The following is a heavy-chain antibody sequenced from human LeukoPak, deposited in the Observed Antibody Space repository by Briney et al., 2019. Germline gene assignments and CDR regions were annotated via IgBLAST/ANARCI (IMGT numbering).Heavy chain of an antibody. J-gene: IGHJ6*03. V-gene: IGHV4-59*11. CDR1: GGSISSHY. CDR3: ARYVAGTKYYYYYMDV. CDR2: IYYSGST. D-gene: IGHD6-19*01. Sequence: SETLSLTCTVSGGSISSHYWSWIRQPPGKGLEWIGYIYYSGSTNYNPSLKSRVTISVDTSKNQFSLKLSPVTAADTAVYYCARYVAGTKYYYYYMDVWGKGTTVTVSS.